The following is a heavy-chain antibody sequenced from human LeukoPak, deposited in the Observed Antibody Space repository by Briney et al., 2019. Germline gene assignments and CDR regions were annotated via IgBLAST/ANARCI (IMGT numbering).Heavy chain of an antibody. CDR1: GFTFDSYA. CDR2: ISYDGSNK. D-gene: IGHD1-26*01. V-gene: IGHV3-30*18. Sequence: GGSLRLSCAASGFKGASGFTFDSYAMSWVRQAPGKGLEWVAVISYDGSNKYYADSVKGRFTISRDNSKNTLYLQMNSLRAEDTAVYYCAKDREEEYYFDYWGQGTLVTVSS. CDR3: AKDREEEYYFDY. J-gene: IGHJ4*02.